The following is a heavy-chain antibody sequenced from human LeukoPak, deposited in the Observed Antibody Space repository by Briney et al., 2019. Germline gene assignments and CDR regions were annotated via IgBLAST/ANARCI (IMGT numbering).Heavy chain of an antibody. CDR3: ARERGVDTAMVTWGYFDY. Sequence: KSSETLSLTCTVSGGSISSSSYYWGWIRQPPGKGLEWIGSIYYSGSTYYNPSLKSRVTISVDTSKNQFSLKLSSVTAADTAVYYYARERGVDTAMVTWGYFDYWGQGTLVTVSS. D-gene: IGHD5-18*01. CDR2: IYYSGST. V-gene: IGHV4-39*07. J-gene: IGHJ4*02. CDR1: GGSISSSSYY.